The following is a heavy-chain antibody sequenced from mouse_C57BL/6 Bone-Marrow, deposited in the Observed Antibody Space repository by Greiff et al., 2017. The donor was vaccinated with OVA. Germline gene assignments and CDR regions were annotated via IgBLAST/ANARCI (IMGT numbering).Heavy chain of an antibody. CDR3: ARRGGYYFDY. V-gene: IGHV5-6*01. J-gene: IGHJ2*01. CDR1: GFTFSSYG. CDR2: ISSGGSYN. Sequence: EVQRVESGGDLVKPGGSLTLSCAASGFTFSSYGMSWVRQTPDKGLEWVATISSGGSYNYYPDSVKGRFTISRDKGKNTLYLQMSSLKSADTAMYYCARRGGYYFDYWGQGTTLTVSS.